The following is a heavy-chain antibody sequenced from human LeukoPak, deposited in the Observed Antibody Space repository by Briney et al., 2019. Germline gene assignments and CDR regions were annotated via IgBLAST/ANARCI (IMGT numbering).Heavy chain of an antibody. J-gene: IGHJ2*01. CDR2: IWYDGSNK. Sequence: PGRSLRLSCAASGFTFSSYGMYWVRQAPGKGLEWVAVIWYDGSNKYYADSVKGRFTISRDNSKNTLYLQMNSLRAEDTAVYYCAKAIGGDYGYFDLWGRGTLVTVSS. V-gene: IGHV3-33*06. CDR1: GFTFSSYG. CDR3: AKAIGGDYGYFDL. D-gene: IGHD4-17*01.